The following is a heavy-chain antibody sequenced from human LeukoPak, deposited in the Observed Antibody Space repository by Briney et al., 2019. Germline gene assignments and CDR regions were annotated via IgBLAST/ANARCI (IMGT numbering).Heavy chain of an antibody. J-gene: IGHJ4*02. CDR3: ARDGSDYYDSSGYYY. V-gene: IGHV3-30*02. CDR1: GFTFSSYG. CDR2: IRYDGSNK. D-gene: IGHD3-22*01. Sequence: GGSLRLSCAASGFTFSSYGMHWVRQAPGKGLEWVAFIRYDGSNKYYADSVKGRFTISRDNSKNTLYLQMNSLRAEDTAVYYCARDGSDYYDSSGYYYWGQGTLVTVSS.